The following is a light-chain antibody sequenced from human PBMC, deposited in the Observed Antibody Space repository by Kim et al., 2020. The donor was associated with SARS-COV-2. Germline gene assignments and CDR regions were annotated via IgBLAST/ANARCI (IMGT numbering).Light chain of an antibody. CDR2: DTS. V-gene: IGKV3D-20*01. J-gene: IGKJ1*01. CDR1: QSVNSCY. Sequence: SPGERATLSCGASQSVNSCYLAWFQQKPGLAPRLVIYDTSKRATGIPDRFSGSGSGTDFTLTISRLEPEDFAVYYCQQYGSSPWTFGQGTKVDIK. CDR3: QQYGSSPWT.